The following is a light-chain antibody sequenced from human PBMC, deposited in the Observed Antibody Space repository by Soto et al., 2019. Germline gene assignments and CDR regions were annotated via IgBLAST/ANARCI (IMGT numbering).Light chain of an antibody. V-gene: IGLV2-8*01. CDR2: EVS. CDR1: SSDVGAYKY. Sequence: QSVLTQPPSASGSPGQSVTFSCTGTSSDVGAYKYVSWYQQYPGKAPKLMIYEVSKRPSGVPDRFSGSKSGNTASLTVSGLQAEDEADYYCTSYAGSNIWVFGGGTKLTVL. CDR3: TSYAGSNIWV. J-gene: IGLJ3*02.